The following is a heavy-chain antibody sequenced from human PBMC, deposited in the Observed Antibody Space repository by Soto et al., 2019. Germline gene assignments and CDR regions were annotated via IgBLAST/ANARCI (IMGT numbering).Heavy chain of an antibody. D-gene: IGHD3-10*01. CDR1: GGTFSSYT. V-gene: IGHV1-69*04. J-gene: IGHJ4*02. CDR2: IIPILGIA. Sequence: ASVKVSCKASGGTFSSYTISWVRQAPGQGLEWMGRIIPILGIANYAQKFQGRVTITADKSTSTAYMELSSLRSEDTAVYYCARDSYYGSGSYYSSGPLEFDYWGQGTLVTSPQ. CDR3: ARDSYYGSGSYYSSGPLEFDY.